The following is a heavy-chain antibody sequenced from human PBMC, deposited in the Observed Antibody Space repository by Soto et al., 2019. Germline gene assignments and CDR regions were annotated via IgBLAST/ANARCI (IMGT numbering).Heavy chain of an antibody. V-gene: IGHV1-69*13. CDR2: ISANIGTA. J-gene: IGHJ3*02. CDR3: ARDQGWWYAFDI. CDR1: GGTFSSYA. D-gene: IGHD2-15*01. Sequence: ASVKVSCKASGGTFSSYAISWVRQAPGQGLEWMGGISANIGTANYAQKFQGRVTMTADESTSTAYMELRSLRSDDTAVYYCARDQGWWYAFDIWGQGTMVTVSS.